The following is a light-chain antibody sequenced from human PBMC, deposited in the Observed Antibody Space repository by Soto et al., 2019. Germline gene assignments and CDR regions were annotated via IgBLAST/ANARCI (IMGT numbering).Light chain of an antibody. CDR3: QQYNSYSRT. CDR1: QSISIW. V-gene: IGKV1-5*03. Sequence: DIQMTQSPSTLSASVGDRVTITCRASQSISIWLAWYQQKQGKAPNLLIYKASSLESGFPSRFSGSVSGTEFTLTICSLQPDDFETYYCQQYNSYSRTFGQGTKVEIK. CDR2: KAS. J-gene: IGKJ1*01.